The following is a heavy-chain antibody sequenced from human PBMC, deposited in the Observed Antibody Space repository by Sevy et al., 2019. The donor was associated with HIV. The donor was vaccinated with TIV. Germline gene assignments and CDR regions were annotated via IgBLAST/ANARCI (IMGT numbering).Heavy chain of an antibody. CDR3: AREIDVDIGATHGRYDYYYGMDV. V-gene: IGHV3-30-3*01. CDR2: TSYDGSRN. D-gene: IGHD5-12*01. J-gene: IGHJ6*02. Sequence: GGSLRLSCAASGFTFSTYAMHWVRQAPGKGLEWVALTSYDGSRNYYADSVKGRVTISRDDSKNTLYLQLNSVRPEDTAVYYCAREIDVDIGATHGRYDYYYGMDVWGQGTTVTVSS. CDR1: GFTFSTYA.